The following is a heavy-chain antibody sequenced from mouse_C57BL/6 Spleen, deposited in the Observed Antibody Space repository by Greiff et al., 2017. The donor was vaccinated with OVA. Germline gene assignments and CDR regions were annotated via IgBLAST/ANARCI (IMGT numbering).Heavy chain of an antibody. CDR3: ARYSRAYDYYAMDY. CDR2: INPNNGGT. D-gene: IGHD3-1*01. V-gene: IGHV1-22*01. Sequence: EVQLQESGPELVKPGASVKMSCKASGYTFTDYNMHWVKQSHGKSLEWIGYINPNNGGTSYNQKFKGKATLTVNKSSSTAYMELRSLTSEDSAVYYCARYSRAYDYYAMDYWGQGTSVTVSS. CDR1: GYTFTDYN. J-gene: IGHJ4*01.